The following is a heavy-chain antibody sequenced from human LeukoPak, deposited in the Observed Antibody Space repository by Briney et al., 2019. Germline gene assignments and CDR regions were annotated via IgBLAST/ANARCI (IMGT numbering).Heavy chain of an antibody. V-gene: IGHV3-11*05. J-gene: IGHJ4*02. CDR3: ARGSMRMATAGLADY. CDR1: GFTFSDYY. D-gene: IGHD5-24*01. Sequence: GSLRLSCETSGFTFSDYYMNWIRQAPGKGLEWVSYISSSSSYTNYADSVKGRFTISRDNPKNPLYLQMNSLRAEDTAVYYCARGSMRMATAGLADYWGQGTLVTVSS. CDR2: ISSSSSYT.